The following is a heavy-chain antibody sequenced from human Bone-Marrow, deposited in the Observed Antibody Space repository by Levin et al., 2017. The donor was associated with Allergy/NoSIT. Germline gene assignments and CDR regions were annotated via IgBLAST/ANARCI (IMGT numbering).Heavy chain of an antibody. J-gene: IGHJ3*01. Sequence: PGGSLRLSYIVSGFTFSDYSIYWVRQAPGKGLEWISSISGDSSDLYYADSVKGRFTISRDNAKNSLNLQVSSLRAEDTAVYHCVRGIIGDVRVAHKEAFDVWGQGTMVTVSS. CDR3: VRGIIGDVRVAHKEAFDV. D-gene: IGHD2/OR15-2a*01. V-gene: IGHV3-21*01. CDR1: GFTFSDYS. CDR2: ISGDSSDL.